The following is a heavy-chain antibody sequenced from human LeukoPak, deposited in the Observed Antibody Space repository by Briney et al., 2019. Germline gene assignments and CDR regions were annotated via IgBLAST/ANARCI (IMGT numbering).Heavy chain of an antibody. CDR3: ARDLGGGNYYELSFDP. J-gene: IGHJ5*02. D-gene: IGHD3-22*01. CDR2: INPSGGST. V-gene: IGHV1-46*01. Sequence: ASVKVSCKASGYTFTSYYMHWVRQAPGQGLEWMGIINPSGGSTSYAQKFQGRVTMTRDTSTSTVYMELSSLRSEDTAVYYCARDLGGGNYYELSFDPWGQGTLATVSS. CDR1: GYTFTSYY.